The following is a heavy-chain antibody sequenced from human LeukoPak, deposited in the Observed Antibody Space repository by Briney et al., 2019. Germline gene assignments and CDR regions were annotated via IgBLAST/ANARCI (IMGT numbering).Heavy chain of an antibody. V-gene: IGHV3-30*02. Sequence: PGGSLRLSCAASGFTFRSYGMHWVRQAPGKGLEWVAYIQYDGSNEQYADSVKGRFSISRDSSKNILYLQMNSLRGEDTAAYYCARVDRYYYYMDVWGKGTTVTVSS. J-gene: IGHJ6*03. CDR1: GFTFRSYG. CDR2: IQYDGSNE. CDR3: ARVDRYYYYMDV.